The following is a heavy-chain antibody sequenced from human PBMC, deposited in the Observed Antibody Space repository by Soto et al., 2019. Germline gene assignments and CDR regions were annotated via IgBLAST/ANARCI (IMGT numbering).Heavy chain of an antibody. CDR1: SGSVSSGSHY. Sequence: ETLSLTCTVSSGSVSSGSHYWNWIRQPPGKELERVGYIYYRGSVNYNPSLKSRVTISVDTSKNQFSLNLRSVTAADTAMYYCARATTVTPVYFDYWGQGALVTVSS. V-gene: IGHV4-61*01. CDR3: ARATTVTPVYFDY. D-gene: IGHD4-17*01. J-gene: IGHJ4*02. CDR2: IYYRGSV.